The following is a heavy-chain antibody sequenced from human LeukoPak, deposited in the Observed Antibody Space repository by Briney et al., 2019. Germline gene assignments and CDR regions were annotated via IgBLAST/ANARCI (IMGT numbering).Heavy chain of an antibody. D-gene: IGHD1-26*01. V-gene: IGHV3-23*01. J-gene: IGHJ4*02. CDR2: ISGSGGST. Sequence: GGSLRLSCAASGFTFSSYAMIWVRQAPGKGLEWVAAISGSGGSTYYADSVRGRFTISRDNSKNTLYLQMNSLRAEDTAVYYCAKSGLGATDYWGQGTLVTVSS. CDR1: GFTFSSYA. CDR3: AKSGLGATDY.